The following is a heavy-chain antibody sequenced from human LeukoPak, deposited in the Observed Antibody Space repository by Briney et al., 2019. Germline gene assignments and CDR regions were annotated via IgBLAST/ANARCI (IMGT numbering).Heavy chain of an antibody. Sequence: GGSLRLFCAASGFTFSSYAMSWVRQAPGKGLEWVSAISGSGGSTYYADSVKGRFTISRDNSKNTLYLQMNSLRAEDTAVYYCANTIPAKYYDFWSGYGDYWGQGTLVTVSS. D-gene: IGHD3-3*01. CDR3: ANTIPAKYYDFWSGYGDY. CDR1: GFTFSSYA. J-gene: IGHJ4*02. CDR2: ISGSGGST. V-gene: IGHV3-23*01.